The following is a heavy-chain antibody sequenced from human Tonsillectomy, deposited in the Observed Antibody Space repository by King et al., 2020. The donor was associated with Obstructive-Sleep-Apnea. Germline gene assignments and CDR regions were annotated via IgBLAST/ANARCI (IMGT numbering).Heavy chain of an antibody. CDR1: GFTFYSYS. Sequence: VQLVESGGGLVQPGGSLRLSCAASGFTFYSYSMNWVRQAPGKGLEWVSYISSSSSDIYYADSVKGRFTISRDNAKDSLSLQMSSLRAEDTAVYYCARDISFPLVGGTYYHYGMDVWGQGTTVTVSS. V-gene: IGHV3-48*04. CDR2: ISSSSSDI. CDR3: ARDISFPLVGGTYYHYGMDV. D-gene: IGHD2-8*02. J-gene: IGHJ6*02.